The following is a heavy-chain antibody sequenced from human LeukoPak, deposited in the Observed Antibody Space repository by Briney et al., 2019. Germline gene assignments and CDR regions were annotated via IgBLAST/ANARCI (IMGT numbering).Heavy chain of an antibody. D-gene: IGHD3-10*01. CDR2: ISYDGSNK. J-gene: IGHJ4*02. Sequence: PGRSLRLSCAASGFTFSSYGMHWVRQAPGKGLEWVAVISYDGSNKYYADSVKGRFTISRDNSKNTLYLQMNSLRAEDTAVYYCAKDSVWFGDPTEGNFDYWGQGTLVTVSS. CDR3: AKDSVWFGDPTEGNFDY. V-gene: IGHV3-30*18. CDR1: GFTFSSYG.